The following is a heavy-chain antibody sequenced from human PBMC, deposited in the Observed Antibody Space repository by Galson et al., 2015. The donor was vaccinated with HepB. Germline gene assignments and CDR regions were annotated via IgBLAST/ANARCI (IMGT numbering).Heavy chain of an antibody. D-gene: IGHD1-26*01. CDR3: ARGPYSGSYYSDYFDY. Sequence: SVKVSCKASGYTFTSYAMHWVRQAPGQRLEWMGWINAGNGNTKYSQKFQGRVTITRDTSASTAYMELSSLRSEDTAVYYCARGPYSGSYYSDYFDYWGQGTLVTVSS. CDR2: INAGNGNT. V-gene: IGHV1-3*01. CDR1: GYTFTSYA. J-gene: IGHJ4*02.